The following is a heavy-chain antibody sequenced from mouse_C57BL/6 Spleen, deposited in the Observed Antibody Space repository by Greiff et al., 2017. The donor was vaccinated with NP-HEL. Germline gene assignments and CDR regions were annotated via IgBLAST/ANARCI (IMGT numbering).Heavy chain of an antibody. J-gene: IGHJ2*01. CDR2: ISYDGSN. CDR3: TRGGTGYYLDY. V-gene: IGHV3-6*01. Sequence: ESGPGLVKPSQSLSLTCSVTGYSITSGYYWNWIRQFPGNTLEWMGYISYDGSNNYNPSLQNRISITRDTSQNQCFLKLNSVTTEDTATYYCTRGGTGYYLDYWGQGTTLTVSS. CDR1: GYSITSGYY. D-gene: IGHD4-1*01.